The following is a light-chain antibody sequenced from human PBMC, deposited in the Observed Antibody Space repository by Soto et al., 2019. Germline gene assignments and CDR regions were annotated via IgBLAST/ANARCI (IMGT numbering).Light chain of an antibody. CDR2: DAS. CDR1: QSVSSY. J-gene: IGKJ5*01. V-gene: IGKV3-11*01. Sequence: EIVMTQSPATLSVSPGERATLSFSASQSVSSYLAWYQQKPGQAPRLLIYDASNRATGIPARFSGSGSGTDFTLTINSLEPEDSAVYYCQQRSNWPSITFGQGTRLEI. CDR3: QQRSNWPSIT.